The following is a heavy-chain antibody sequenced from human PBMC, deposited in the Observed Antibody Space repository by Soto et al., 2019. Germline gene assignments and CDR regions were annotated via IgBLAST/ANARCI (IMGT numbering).Heavy chain of an antibody. CDR2: IFYSGST. CDR1: GGSISSYY. CDR3: ASMIGDPVLSFDS. V-gene: IGHV4-59*01. D-gene: IGHD3-10*02. J-gene: IGHJ5*01. Sequence: QVQLQESGPGLVKPSETLSLTCTVSGGSISSYYWSWIRQPPGKGLEWIGFIFYSGSTSYHPSLKSRVTISIDTSEYQFSLKLNSVTAAGTAVYYCASMIGDPVLSFDSWGQGTLVAVSS.